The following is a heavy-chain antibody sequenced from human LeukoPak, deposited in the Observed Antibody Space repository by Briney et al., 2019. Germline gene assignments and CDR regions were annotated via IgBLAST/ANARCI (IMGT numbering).Heavy chain of an antibody. Sequence: SETLSLTCAVYGGSFSGYYWSWIRQPPGKGLEWIGEINHSGSTNYNPSLKSRVTISVDTSKNQFSLKLSSVTAADTAVYYCARGLWYYDILTGYRHPYYFDYWGQGTLVIVSS. V-gene: IGHV4-34*01. CDR1: GGSFSGYY. J-gene: IGHJ4*02. D-gene: IGHD3-9*01. CDR2: INHSGST. CDR3: ARGLWYYDILTGYRHPYYFDY.